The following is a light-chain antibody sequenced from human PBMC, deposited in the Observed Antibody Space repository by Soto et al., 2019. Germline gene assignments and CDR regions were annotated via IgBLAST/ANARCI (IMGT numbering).Light chain of an antibody. CDR1: QNVYINS. V-gene: IGKV3-20*01. Sequence: EIVLTQSPGTLSLSPGERVTLSCRASQNVYINSLAWYQQKPGQTPRLLIYGASTRAAAVPDRFSGSGSGADFALSIDGLEPEDFAIYYCQQYGVSQLNFGPGTKVDIK. CDR3: QQYGVSQLN. CDR2: GAS. J-gene: IGKJ3*01.